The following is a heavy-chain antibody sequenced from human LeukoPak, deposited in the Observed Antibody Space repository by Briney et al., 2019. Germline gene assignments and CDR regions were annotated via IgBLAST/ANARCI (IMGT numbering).Heavy chain of an antibody. V-gene: IGHV3-48*04. CDR1: GFTFSSYS. CDR3: ARDLRLGELSRAWDY. J-gene: IGHJ4*02. Sequence: GGSLRLSCAASGFTFSSYSMNWVRQAPGKGLEWVSYISSSSSTIYYADSVKGRFTISRDNAKNSLYLQMNSLRAEDTAVYYCARDLRLGELSRAWDYWGQGTLVTVSS. CDR2: ISSSSSTI. D-gene: IGHD3-16*02.